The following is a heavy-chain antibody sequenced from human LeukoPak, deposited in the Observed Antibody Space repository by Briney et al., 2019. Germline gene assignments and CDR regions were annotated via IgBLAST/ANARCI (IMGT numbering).Heavy chain of an antibody. D-gene: IGHD2-8*01. CDR2: IYYSGST. V-gene: IGHV4-59*11. J-gene: IGHJ3*02. Sequence: SETLSLTCTVSGGSISSHYWSWIRQPPGKGLEWIGYIYYSGSTNYNPSLKSRVTISVDTSKNQFSLKLSSVTAADTAVYFCARVDYCTNGVCYRRRNAFDIWGQGTMVTVSS. CDR3: ARVDYCTNGVCYRRRNAFDI. CDR1: GGSISSHY.